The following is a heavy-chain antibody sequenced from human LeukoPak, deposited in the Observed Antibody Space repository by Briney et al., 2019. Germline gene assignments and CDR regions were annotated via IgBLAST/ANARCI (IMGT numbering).Heavy chain of an antibody. J-gene: IGHJ6*02. Sequence: GGSLRLSCAASGFTFSSYWIHWVRQAPGKGLVWVSRINGDGSSTNYADSVKGRFTISRDNAKNTLYLQMNSLRAEDTAVYYCARLRDSSSPRYYYYGLDVWGRGTTVTVSS. CDR3: ARLRDSSSPRYYYYGLDV. D-gene: IGHD6-13*01. V-gene: IGHV3-74*01. CDR2: INGDGSST. CDR1: GFTFSSYW.